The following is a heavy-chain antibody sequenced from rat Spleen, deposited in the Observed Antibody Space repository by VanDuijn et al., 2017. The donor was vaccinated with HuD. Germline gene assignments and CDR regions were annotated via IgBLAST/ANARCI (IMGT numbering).Heavy chain of an antibody. CDR2: ISTGGRT. Sequence: EVQLVESGGGLVQPGRSLKLSCAASGFTFSYYGMAWVRQTPTKGLDWVASISTGGRTYYSDFVKGRFTIPRDTAQNTLYLQMNSLRSEDTATYYCARGGFFRYWGQGVMVTVSS. J-gene: IGHJ2*01. CDR3: ARGGFFRY. D-gene: IGHD1-6*01. CDR1: GFTFSYYG. V-gene: IGHV5S13*01.